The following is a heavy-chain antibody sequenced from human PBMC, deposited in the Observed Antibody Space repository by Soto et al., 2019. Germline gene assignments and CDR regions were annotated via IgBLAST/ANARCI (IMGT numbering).Heavy chain of an antibody. J-gene: IGHJ6*02. CDR2: IRSKAYGGTT. V-gene: IGHV3-49*03. CDR3: TRGEIAVAGKVFWDAYYYYGMDV. Sequence: PGGSTKLSSTASGLTFGNYAMSWFRQTPGKGLEWVGFIRSKAYGGTTEYAASVKGRFTISRDDSKSIAYLQMNSLKTEDTAVYYCTRGEIAVAGKVFWDAYYYYGMDVWGQGTTVTVSS. CDR1: GLTFGNYA. D-gene: IGHD6-19*01.